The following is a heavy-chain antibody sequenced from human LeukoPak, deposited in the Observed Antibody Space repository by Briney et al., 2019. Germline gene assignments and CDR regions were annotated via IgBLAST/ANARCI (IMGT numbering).Heavy chain of an antibody. D-gene: IGHD1-26*01. V-gene: IGHV3-23*01. Sequence: NPGGSLRLSCAASGFTFSNYAMSWVRQAPGKGPEWVSTINGGGDTTSYADSVKGRFTISRDNCKNTLYLQMNSLRAEDTAVYYCAKEGREWELNFDYWGQGTLVTVSS. CDR1: GFTFSNYA. CDR3: AKEGREWELNFDY. J-gene: IGHJ4*02. CDR2: INGGGDTT.